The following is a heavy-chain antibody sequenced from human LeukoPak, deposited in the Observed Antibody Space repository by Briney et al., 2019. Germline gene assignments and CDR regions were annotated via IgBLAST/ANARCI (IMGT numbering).Heavy chain of an antibody. CDR2: INPSGGST. CDR1: GYTSTSYY. J-gene: IGHJ4*02. Sequence: ASVKVSCKASGYTSTSYYMHWVRQAPGQGLEWMGIINPSGGSTSYAQKFQGRVTMTRDTSTSTVYMELSSLRSEDTAVYYCARSRPIFGVVIWEYFDYWGQGTLVTVSS. D-gene: IGHD3-3*01. CDR3: ARSRPIFGVVIWEYFDY. V-gene: IGHV1-46*03.